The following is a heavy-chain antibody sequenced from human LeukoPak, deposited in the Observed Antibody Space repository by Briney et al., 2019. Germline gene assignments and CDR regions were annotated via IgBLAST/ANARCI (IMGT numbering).Heavy chain of an antibody. CDR1: GYTFTGYY. D-gene: IGHD3-10*01. V-gene: IGHV1-2*02. CDR2: INPNSGGT. CDR3: ARGHMVRGVMGYYYYYMDV. Sequence: ASVKVSCKASGYTFTGYYMHWVRQAPGQGLEWMGWINPNSGGTNYAQKFQGRVTMTRDTSIGTAYMELSRLRSDDTAVYYCARGHMVRGVMGYYYYYMDVWGKGTTVTVSS. J-gene: IGHJ6*03.